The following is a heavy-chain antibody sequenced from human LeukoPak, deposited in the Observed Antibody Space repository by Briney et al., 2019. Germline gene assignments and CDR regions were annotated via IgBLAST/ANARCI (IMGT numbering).Heavy chain of an antibody. CDR2: IKQDGTDK. D-gene: IGHD3-22*01. V-gene: IGHV3-7*01. CDR1: GFTFSTYW. CDR3: ARGAEYYYDSSGYFPFDY. J-gene: IGHJ4*02. Sequence: GGSLRLSCAGSGFTFSTYWMSWVRQAPGKGLDWVANIKQDGTDKYYVDSVKGRFTISRDNAKNLLYLQMNSLRAEDTAVYYCARGAEYYYDSSGYFPFDYWGQGTLVTVSS.